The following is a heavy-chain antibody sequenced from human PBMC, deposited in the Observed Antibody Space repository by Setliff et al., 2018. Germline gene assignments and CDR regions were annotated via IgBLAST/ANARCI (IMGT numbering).Heavy chain of an antibody. CDR2: INPNRGGT. D-gene: IGHD3-3*01. CDR1: GHMFTSNA. J-gene: IGHJ6*03. Sequence: GASVKVSCKASGHMFTSNAMHWVRQAPGQGLEWMGWINPNRGGTNYARKFEGRVTVTRDTSISTAYMELSRLRYDDTAIYYCARDGSSVIRFLEWSHKDYYYMDVWGKGTTVTVSS. CDR3: ARDGSSVIRFLEWSHKDYYYMDV. V-gene: IGHV1-2*02.